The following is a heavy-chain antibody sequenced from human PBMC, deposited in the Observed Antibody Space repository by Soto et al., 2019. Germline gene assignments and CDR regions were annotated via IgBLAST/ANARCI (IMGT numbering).Heavy chain of an antibody. J-gene: IGHJ1*01. CDR2: ISSSSSTI. CDR3: ARDPPSSNYDSSGYYPEYFQH. D-gene: IGHD3-22*01. Sequence: GGSLRLSCAASGFTFSSYSMNWVRQAPGKGLEWISYISSSSSTIYYADSVKGRFTISRDNAKNSLYLQMNSLRDEDTAVYYCARDPPSSNYDSSGYYPEYFQHWGQGTLVTVSS. CDR1: GFTFSSYS. V-gene: IGHV3-48*02.